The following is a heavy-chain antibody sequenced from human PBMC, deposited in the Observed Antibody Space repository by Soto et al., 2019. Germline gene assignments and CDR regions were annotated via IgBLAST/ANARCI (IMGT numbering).Heavy chain of an antibody. J-gene: IGHJ4*02. Sequence: SETLSLTCIVSGGSISSYYWSWIRQSPGKGLEWIGYIYYTGNTNYNPSLRSRVTISLDTSKNQFSLKLNSVTAADTAVYYCASSSKWGSGYYPFDYWGQGTLVTVSS. V-gene: IGHV4-59*08. CDR1: GGSISSYY. D-gene: IGHD3-3*01. CDR3: ASSSKWGSGYYPFDY. CDR2: IYYTGNT.